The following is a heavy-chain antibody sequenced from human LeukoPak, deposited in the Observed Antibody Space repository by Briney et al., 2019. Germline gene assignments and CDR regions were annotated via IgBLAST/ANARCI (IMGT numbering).Heavy chain of an antibody. CDR2: ISHRGST. V-gene: IGHV4-34*01. CDR3: ARAFHNWYFDL. D-gene: IGHD2/OR15-2a*01. Sequence: SETLSLTCAVYGGSFSGYYWIWIRQPPGEGLEWIGEISHRGSTNYNPSLKSRVTISIDTSKNQFSLNLISVTAADTAVYYCARAFHNWYFDLWGRGTLVTVSS. CDR1: GGSFSGYY. J-gene: IGHJ2*01.